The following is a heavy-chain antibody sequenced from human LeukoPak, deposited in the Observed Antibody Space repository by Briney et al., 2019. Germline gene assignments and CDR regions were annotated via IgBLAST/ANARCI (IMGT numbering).Heavy chain of an antibody. J-gene: IGHJ3*02. V-gene: IGHV4-61*02. CDR3: ARDLGRIRRDDFQI. Sequence: SETLSLTCTVSGGSISSGSYYWGWIRQPAGKGLEWIGRIYTSGSTNYNPSLKSRVTISVHTSKNQFSLKLSSVTDADTAVYYCARDLGRIRRDDFQIWGQETMVTVSS. CDR1: GGSISSGSYY. D-gene: IGHD1-26*01. CDR2: IYTSGST.